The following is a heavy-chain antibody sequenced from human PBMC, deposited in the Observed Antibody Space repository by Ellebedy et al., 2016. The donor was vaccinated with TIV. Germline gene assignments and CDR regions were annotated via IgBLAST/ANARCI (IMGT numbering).Heavy chain of an antibody. D-gene: IGHD1-26*01. J-gene: IGHJ4*02. CDR3: ARSGTYARSSLFDY. CDR2: IDHRGTT. CDR1: GGSFTSYY. V-gene: IGHV4-34*01. Sequence: MPSETLSLTCAVYGGSFTSYYWSWIRQSPGKGLEWFGEIDHRGTTTYNPSLESRVLISVDTSKNQFSLKVRSVTAADTGIYYCARSGTYARSSLFDYWGQGALVTVSS.